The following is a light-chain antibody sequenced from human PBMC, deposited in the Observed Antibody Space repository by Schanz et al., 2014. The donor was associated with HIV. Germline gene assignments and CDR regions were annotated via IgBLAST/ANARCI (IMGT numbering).Light chain of an antibody. Sequence: QTVVTQETSLSVSPGGTVTLTCGLSSDSVSLSNYPSWYQQTPGQSPRTLIYSTNTRSSGVPDRFSGSILGNKAALTITGAQADDESDYYCMLYIGSGIWVFGGGTKLTVL. V-gene: IGLV8-61*01. J-gene: IGLJ3*02. CDR2: STN. CDR1: SDSVSLSNY. CDR3: MLYIGSGIWV.